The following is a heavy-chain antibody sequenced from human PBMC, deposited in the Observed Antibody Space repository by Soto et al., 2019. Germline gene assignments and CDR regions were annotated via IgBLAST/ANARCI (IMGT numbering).Heavy chain of an antibody. J-gene: IGHJ5*02. CDR2: IYYSGST. D-gene: IGHD6-25*01. V-gene: IGHV4-31*03. CDR3: ARVIAAGNWFDP. Sequence: PSETLSLTCTVSGGSISSGGYYWSWIRQHPGKGLEWIGYIYYSGSTYYNPSLKSRVTISVDTSKNQFSLKLSSVTAADTAVYYCARVIAAGNWFDPWGQGTLVTVS. CDR1: GGSISSGGYY.